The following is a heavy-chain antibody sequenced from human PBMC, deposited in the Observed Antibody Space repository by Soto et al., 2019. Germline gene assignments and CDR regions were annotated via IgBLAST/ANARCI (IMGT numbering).Heavy chain of an antibody. V-gene: IGHV3-23*01. CDR1: GFTFSNYG. Sequence: QAGGSLRLSCAASGFTFSNYGMTWVRQAPGKGLEWVSAISGSGRSTFYADSVKGRFTISRDNSKNTLYLQMNSLRAEDTAVYYCAKFSATSIYDISSVPDYWGQGTLVTVSS. D-gene: IGHD6-6*01. CDR2: ISGSGRST. J-gene: IGHJ4*02. CDR3: AKFSATSIYDISSVPDY.